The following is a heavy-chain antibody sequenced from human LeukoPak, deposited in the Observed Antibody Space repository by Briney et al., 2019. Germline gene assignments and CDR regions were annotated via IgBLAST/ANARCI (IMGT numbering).Heavy chain of an antibody. V-gene: IGHV3-33*01. CDR3: ARDLGYFDY. CDR1: GFTFSSYG. D-gene: IGHD2-2*03. J-gene: IGHJ4*02. CDR2: IWYDGSNK. Sequence: GGSLRLSCAASGFTFSSYGMHWVRQAPGTGLEWVAVIWYDGSNKYYADSVKGRLTISRDNSKSTLYLQMNSLRAEDTAVYYCARDLGYFDYWGQGTLVTVSS.